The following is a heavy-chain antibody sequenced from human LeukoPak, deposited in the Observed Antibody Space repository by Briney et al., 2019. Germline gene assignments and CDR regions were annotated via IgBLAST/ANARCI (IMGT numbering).Heavy chain of an antibody. CDR3: ARDRNYYDSSGYRNWFDP. V-gene: IGHV3-7*01. CDR2: IKQDGSEK. Sequence: GGSLRLSCAASGFTFSSYWMSWVRQAPGKGLEWVANIKQDGSEKYCVDSVKGRFTISRDNAKNSLYLQMNSLRAEDTAVYYCARDRNYYDSSGYRNWFDPWGQGTLVTVSS. CDR1: GFTFSSYW. J-gene: IGHJ5*02. D-gene: IGHD3-22*01.